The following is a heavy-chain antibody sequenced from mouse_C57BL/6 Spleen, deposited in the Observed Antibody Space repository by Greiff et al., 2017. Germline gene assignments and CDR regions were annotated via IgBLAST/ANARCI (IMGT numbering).Heavy chain of an antibody. CDR1: GYTFTSYW. V-gene: IGHV1-72*01. CDR3: ARRITGTVGYFDY. CDR2: IDPNSGGT. D-gene: IGHD4-1*01. Sequence: VQLQQSGAELVKPGASVKLSCKASGYTFTSYWMHWVKQRPGRGLEWIGRIDPNSGGTKYNEKFKSKATLTVDKPSSTAYMQLSSLTSEDSAVYYCARRITGTVGYFDYWGQGTTLTVSS. J-gene: IGHJ2*01.